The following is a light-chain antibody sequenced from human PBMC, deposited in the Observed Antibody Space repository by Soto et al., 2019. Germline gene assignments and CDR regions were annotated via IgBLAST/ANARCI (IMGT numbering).Light chain of an antibody. Sequence: QTVVTQPPSASGTPGQRVTISCSGSSSNIGSNTVKWYPQLPGTAPKLLIYSNNQRPSGVPARFSGSKSGTSASLAISGLQSEDEADYYCAAWDDSLNGVVFGGGTKLTVL. V-gene: IGLV1-44*01. CDR1: SSNIGSNT. CDR3: AAWDDSLNGVV. J-gene: IGLJ2*01. CDR2: SNN.